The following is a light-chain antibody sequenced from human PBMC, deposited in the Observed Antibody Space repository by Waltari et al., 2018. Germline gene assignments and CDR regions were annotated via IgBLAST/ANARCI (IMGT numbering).Light chain of an antibody. CDR3: CSYAGLGTYV. Sequence: QSALTQPASVSGTPGQSITISCTGTTSAVGNYDLLPWYQHHPGKAPKLLICEVIKRPSGVSSRFSGSKSGSTASLTISGLQPEDEADYYCCSYAGLGTYVFGSGTKVTVL. CDR1: TSAVGNYDL. CDR2: EVI. J-gene: IGLJ1*01. V-gene: IGLV2-23*02.